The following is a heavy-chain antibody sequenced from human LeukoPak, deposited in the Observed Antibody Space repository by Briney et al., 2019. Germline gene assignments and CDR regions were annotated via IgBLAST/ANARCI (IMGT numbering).Heavy chain of an antibody. J-gene: IGHJ4*02. D-gene: IGHD3-16*02. CDR2: IYHSGST. V-gene: IGHV4-4*02. CDR1: GGSISSSNW. CDR3: ARGGSVWGSYRYAYYFDY. Sequence: SETLSLTCAVSGGSISSSNWWSWVRQPPGKGLEWIGEIYHSGSTNYNPSLKSRVTISVDKSKNQFSLKLSSVTAADTAVYYCARGGSVWGSYRYAYYFDYWGQGTLVTVSS.